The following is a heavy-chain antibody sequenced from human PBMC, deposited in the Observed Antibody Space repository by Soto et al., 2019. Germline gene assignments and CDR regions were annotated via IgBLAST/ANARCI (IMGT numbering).Heavy chain of an antibody. Sequence: GGSLRLSCAASGFTFSSYSMNWVRQAPGKGLEWVSYISSSSSTIYYADSVKGRFTISRDNAKNTLYLQMNSLRAEDTAVYYCARALEEYDWWSGYSPYYYYGMDVWGQGTTVTVSS. CDR3: ARALEEYDWWSGYSPYYYYGMDV. D-gene: IGHD3-3*01. J-gene: IGHJ6*02. CDR2: ISSSSSTI. CDR1: GFTFSSYS. V-gene: IGHV3-48*04.